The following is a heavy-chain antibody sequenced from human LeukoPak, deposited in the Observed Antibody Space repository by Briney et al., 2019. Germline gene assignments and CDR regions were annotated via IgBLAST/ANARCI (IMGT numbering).Heavy chain of an antibody. D-gene: IGHD3-22*01. CDR2: ISGSGGST. J-gene: IGHJ4*02. Sequence: TGGSLRLSCAASGFTFSSYAMSWVRQAPGKGLEWVSAISGSGGSTYYADSVKGWFTISRDNSKNTLYLQMNSLRAEDTAVYYCAKTSRITMIVVVISYYFDYWGQGTLVTVSS. CDR3: AKTSRITMIVVVISYYFDY. CDR1: GFTFSSYA. V-gene: IGHV3-23*01.